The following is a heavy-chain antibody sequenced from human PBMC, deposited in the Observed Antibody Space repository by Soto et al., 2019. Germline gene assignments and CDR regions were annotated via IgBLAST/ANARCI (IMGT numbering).Heavy chain of an antibody. D-gene: IGHD1-26*01. J-gene: IGHJ4*02. CDR3: ARLPPPYSGSYHEPFDY. CDR1: GGSISSYY. Sequence: SETLSLTCTVSGGSISSYYWSWIRQPPGKGLEWIGYIYYSGSTNYNPSLKSRVTISVDTSKNQFSLKLSSVTAADTAVYYCARLPPPYSGSYHEPFDYWGQGTLVTVSS. V-gene: IGHV4-59*08. CDR2: IYYSGST.